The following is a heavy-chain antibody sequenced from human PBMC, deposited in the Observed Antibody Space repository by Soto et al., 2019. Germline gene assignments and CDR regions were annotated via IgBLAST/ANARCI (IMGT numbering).Heavy chain of an antibody. CDR2: IRGSGGTT. Sequence: HPGGSLRLSCAASGFSFSNFAVNWVRQAPGKGLEWVSTIRGSGGTTYYADSVKGRFTISRDNSKDTLYLQMNSLRAEDTAVYYCAKIGPSVGATGPYYYSDYWGPGTLVTVSS. V-gene: IGHV3-23*01. CDR1: GFSFSNFA. D-gene: IGHD1-26*01. CDR3: AKIGPSVGATGPYYYSDY. J-gene: IGHJ4*02.